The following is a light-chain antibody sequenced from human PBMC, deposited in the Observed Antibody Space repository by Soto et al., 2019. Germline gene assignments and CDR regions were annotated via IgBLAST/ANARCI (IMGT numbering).Light chain of an antibody. J-gene: IGLJ1*01. CDR3: SSYAGSSNV. V-gene: IGLV2-8*01. CDR1: SSDVGGYNY. Sequence: QSVLTEPPSASASPGQSVAVSCTGTSSDVGGYNYVSWYQQHPGKAPKLMIYEVNKRPSGVPDRFSCSKSGNTASLTVSGRQAEDEADYYCSSYAGSSNVFGTESKAT. CDR2: EVN.